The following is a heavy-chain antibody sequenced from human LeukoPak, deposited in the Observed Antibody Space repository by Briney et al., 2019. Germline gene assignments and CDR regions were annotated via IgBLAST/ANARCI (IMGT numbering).Heavy chain of an antibody. CDR3: AREASSGPYFDY. V-gene: IGHV1-2*02. CDR2: INPNSGGT. D-gene: IGHD3-22*01. J-gene: IGHJ4*02. Sequence: ASVKVSCKASGYTFTGYYMHWVRQAPGQGLEWMGWINPNSGGTNYAQKFQGRVTMTRDTSISTAYMELSSVTAADTAVYYCAREASSGPYFDYWGQGTLVTVSS. CDR1: GYTFTGYY.